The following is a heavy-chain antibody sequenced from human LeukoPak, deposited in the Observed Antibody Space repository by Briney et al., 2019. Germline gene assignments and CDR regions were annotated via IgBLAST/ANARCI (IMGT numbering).Heavy chain of an antibody. Sequence: PSETLSLTCAVYGGSFSGYYWSWIRQPPGKGLEWIGEINHSGSTNYNPSLKSRVTISVDTSKNQFSLKLSSVTAADTAVYYCARGRRHGRDMDVWGKGTTVTVSS. CDR3: ARGRRHGRDMDV. D-gene: IGHD2-15*01. CDR1: GGSFSGYY. V-gene: IGHV4-34*01. J-gene: IGHJ6*03. CDR2: INHSGST.